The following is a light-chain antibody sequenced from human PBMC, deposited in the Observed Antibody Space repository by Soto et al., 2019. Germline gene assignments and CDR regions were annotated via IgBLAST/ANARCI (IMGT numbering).Light chain of an antibody. Sequence: QSVLTQPHSASGTPGQRVTISCSGSSSNIGTSSVHWFQQLPGTAPKLLISTTNQRPSGVPERFSGSKSGTSASLAISGLQSEEEADYYCAAGDDSLNGHVFGTGTKLTVL. CDR1: SSNIGTSS. J-gene: IGLJ1*01. CDR2: TTN. CDR3: AAGDDSLNGHV. V-gene: IGLV1-44*01.